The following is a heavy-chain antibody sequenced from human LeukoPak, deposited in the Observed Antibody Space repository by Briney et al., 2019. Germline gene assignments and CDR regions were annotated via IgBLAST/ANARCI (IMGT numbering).Heavy chain of an antibody. CDR1: GGSFSGYY. D-gene: IGHD3-9*01. V-gene: IGHV4-34*01. Sequence: PSETLSLTCAVYGGSFSGYYWSWIRQPPGKGLEWIGEINHSGSTYYNPSLKSRVTISVDTSKNQFSLKLSSVTAADTAVYYCARRRSTIFSPHAFDIWGQGTMVTVSS. CDR2: INHSGST. J-gene: IGHJ3*02. CDR3: ARRRSTIFSPHAFDI.